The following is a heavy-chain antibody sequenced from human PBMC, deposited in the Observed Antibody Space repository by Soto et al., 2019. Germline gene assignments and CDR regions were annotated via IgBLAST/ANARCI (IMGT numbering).Heavy chain of an antibody. Sequence: GGSLRLSCAASGFTFSNYWMSWVRQDPGKGLEWVANINDNGNEKYNVESVKGRFTISRDNAQNSLYLQMNNLRVEDTAIYYCVRERVAWLIRSGTSRLDYWGQGTRVTVSS. CDR1: GFTFSNYW. D-gene: IGHD2-2*01. V-gene: IGHV3-7*03. CDR3: VRERVAWLIRSGTSRLDY. CDR2: INDNGNEK. J-gene: IGHJ4*02.